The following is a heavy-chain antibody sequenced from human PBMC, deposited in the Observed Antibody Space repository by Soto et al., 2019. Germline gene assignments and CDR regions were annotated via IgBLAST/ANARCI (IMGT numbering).Heavy chain of an antibody. CDR1: GFTFSSYG. Sequence: GGSLRVSFAASGFTFSSYGMHWVRQAPGKGLEWVAVIGYDGSNKYYAYSVKVRFTISRDNSKNTLYLQMNSLRAEDTAVYYCASVGGIGYSYGYRYYGMDXWGQGTTVTVS. CDR2: IGYDGSNK. J-gene: IGHJ6*02. CDR3: ASVGGIGYSYGYRYYGMDX. V-gene: IGHV3-33*01. D-gene: IGHD5-18*01.